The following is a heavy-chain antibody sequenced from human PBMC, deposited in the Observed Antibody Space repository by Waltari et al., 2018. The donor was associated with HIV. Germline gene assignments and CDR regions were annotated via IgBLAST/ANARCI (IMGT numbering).Heavy chain of an antibody. Sequence: QVHLVQSGSEVKKPGASVKVSCQGSGHTLSGYGFPWVRQAPGQGLAWMGWITVGGCETKYSQNFRDRVTITRDTSGNTGYWEVMNLRNEDMATFCCASRNPAYSSGWIWGQGTLVTVSS. CDR3: ASRNPAYSSGWI. CDR2: ITVGGCET. D-gene: IGHD6-19*01. CDR1: GHTLSGYG. V-gene: IGHV1-3*01. J-gene: IGHJ4*02.